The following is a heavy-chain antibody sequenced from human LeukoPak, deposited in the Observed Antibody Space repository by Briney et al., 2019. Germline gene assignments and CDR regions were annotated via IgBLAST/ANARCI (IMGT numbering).Heavy chain of an antibody. D-gene: IGHD2-21*02. V-gene: IGHV3-23*01. CDR1: GFTFSSYA. CDR2: ITGSGDKT. J-gene: IGHJ4*02. CDR3: ARDPEAYCGGDCYRGSYARY. Sequence: GGSLRLSCAASGFTFSSYAMNWVRQAPGRGPEWVAAITGSGDKTYFADSVKGRFTISRDNAKNSLYLQMNSLRDEDTAVYYCARDPEAYCGGDCYRGSYARYWGQGTLVPVSS.